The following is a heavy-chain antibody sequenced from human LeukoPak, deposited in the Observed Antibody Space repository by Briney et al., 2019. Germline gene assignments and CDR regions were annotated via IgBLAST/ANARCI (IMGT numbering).Heavy chain of an antibody. V-gene: IGHV4-39*02. CDR2: IYYSGST. CDR3: ARDTVAGTIYYYYYMDV. D-gene: IGHD6-19*01. J-gene: IGHJ6*03. Sequence: SETLSLTCTVSGGSISSSSHYWGWIRQPPGKGLEWIGSIYYSGSTYYNPSLKSRVTISVDTSKNQFSLKLSSVTAADTAVYYCARDTVAGTIYYYYYMDVWGKGTTVTVSS. CDR1: GGSISSSSHY.